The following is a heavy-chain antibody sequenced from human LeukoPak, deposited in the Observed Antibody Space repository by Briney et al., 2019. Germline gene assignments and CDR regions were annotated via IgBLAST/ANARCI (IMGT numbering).Heavy chain of an antibody. J-gene: IGHJ3*02. CDR1: GFGFSIYD. CDR3: AREVYYDSSGSTDAFDI. CDR2: IGTIGDT. V-gene: IGHV3-13*01. D-gene: IGHD3-22*01. Sequence: GGSLRLSCVASGFGFSIYDMHWVRQATGKGLEWVSAIGTIGDTYYSGSVKGRFTISREDAKNSLYLQMNSLRAGDTAVYYCAREVYYDSSGSTDAFDIWGQGTMVTVSS.